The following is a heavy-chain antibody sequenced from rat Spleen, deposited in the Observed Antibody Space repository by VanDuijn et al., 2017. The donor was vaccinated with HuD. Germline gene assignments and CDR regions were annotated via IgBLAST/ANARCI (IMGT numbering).Heavy chain of an antibody. CDR1: GFTFSNYG. CDR2: ISYDGSST. V-gene: IGHV5-29*01. CDR3: TGAGVPWYLDF. D-gene: IGHD4-3*01. Sequence: EVQLVESGGGLVQPGRSLKLSCAASGFTFSNYGMAWVRQAPTKGLEWVATISYDGSSTYYRDSVKGRFTISRDNAKSTLYLQMNSLRSEDTATYYCTGAGVPWYLDFWGPGTLVTVSS. J-gene: IGHJ1*01.